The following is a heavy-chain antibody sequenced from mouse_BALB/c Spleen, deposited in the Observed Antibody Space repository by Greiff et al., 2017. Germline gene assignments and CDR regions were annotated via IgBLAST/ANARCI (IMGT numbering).Heavy chain of an antibody. J-gene: IGHJ1*01. CDR1: GFTFTDYY. D-gene: IGHD1-1*01. V-gene: IGHV7-3*02. CDR3: ARVIADIYHWYFDV. Sequence: EVMLVESGRGLVQPGGSLRLSCATSGFTFTDYYMSWVRQPPGKELAWLGFIRNKANGYTTEYSASVKGRFTISRDNSQSILYLQMNTLRAEDSASDYCARVIADIYHWYFDVWGAGTTVTVSS. CDR2: IRNKANGYTT.